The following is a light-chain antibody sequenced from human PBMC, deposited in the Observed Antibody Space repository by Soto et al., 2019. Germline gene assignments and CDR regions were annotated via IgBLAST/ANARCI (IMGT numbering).Light chain of an antibody. Sequence: DIQMTQSPSSLSASVGDRVTITCRASQNISNYLAWYQQKPGKATKLLIYVASTLQSGFPSWFSGSGSGTDFTLTITSRQPADDATYFCQQCSSCPPFTFGPGTKVDIK. CDR2: VAS. CDR3: QQCSSCPPFT. V-gene: IGKV1-27*01. J-gene: IGKJ3*01. CDR1: QNISNY.